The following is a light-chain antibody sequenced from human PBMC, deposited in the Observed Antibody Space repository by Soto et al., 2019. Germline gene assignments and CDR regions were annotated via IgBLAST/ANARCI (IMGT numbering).Light chain of an antibody. CDR1: QSISDT. J-gene: IGKJ4*01. CDR2: GAS. V-gene: IGKV3-15*01. Sequence: EIVMTQSPATLSVSPGGRSTLSCRASQSISDTLAWYQQKPGQAPRLLIHGASTRAPGFPARFSGSGSGTDFTLTISSLEPEDFAVYYCQQRVFRVTFGGGTKVDIK. CDR3: QQRVFRVT.